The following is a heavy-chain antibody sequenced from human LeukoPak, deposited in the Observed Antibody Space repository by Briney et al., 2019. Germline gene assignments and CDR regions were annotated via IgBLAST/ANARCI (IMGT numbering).Heavy chain of an antibody. CDR1: GFTFDDYG. CDR3: AKDLFACSSTSCYSQSH. V-gene: IGHV3-20*04. D-gene: IGHD2-2*01. CDR2: INWSGGST. Sequence: GGSLRLSCAASGFTFDDYGMTWVRQAPGKGLEWVSGINWSGGSTSYADSVKGRFTISRDNSKHTLYLQMNSLRAEDTAVYYCAKDLFACSSTSCYSQSHWGQGTLVTVSS. J-gene: IGHJ4*02.